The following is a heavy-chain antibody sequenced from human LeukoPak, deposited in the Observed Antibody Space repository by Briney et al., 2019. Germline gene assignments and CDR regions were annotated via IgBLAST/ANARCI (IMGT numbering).Heavy chain of an antibody. Sequence: PGRSPRLSCAASGFASSSYGMHCVRQAPGKGVEWVAVISYDGSNKYYADSVKGRFTISRDNSKNTLYLQMNSLRAEDTAVYYCACLEASDDAFDIWGQGTMVTVSS. V-gene: IGHV3-30*03. CDR3: ACLEASDDAFDI. J-gene: IGHJ3*02. CDR2: ISYDGSNK. CDR1: GFASSSYG. D-gene: IGHD5/OR15-5a*01.